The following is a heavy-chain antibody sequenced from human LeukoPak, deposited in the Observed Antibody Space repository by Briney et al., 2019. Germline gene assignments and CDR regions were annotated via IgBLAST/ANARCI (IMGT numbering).Heavy chain of an antibody. D-gene: IGHD5-24*01. Sequence: ASVKVSCTASGYTFTSYYMHWVRQAPGQGLEWMGWINPNSCGTNYAQKFQGRVTMTRDTSISTAYMELSRLRSDDTAVYYCARDFDGYEYFQHWGQGTLVTVSS. CDR1: GYTFTSYY. CDR3: ARDFDGYEYFQH. J-gene: IGHJ1*01. CDR2: INPNSCGT. V-gene: IGHV1-2*02.